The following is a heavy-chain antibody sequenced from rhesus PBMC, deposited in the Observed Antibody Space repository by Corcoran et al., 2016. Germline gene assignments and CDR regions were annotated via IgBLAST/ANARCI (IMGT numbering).Heavy chain of an antibody. V-gene: IGHV4-169*01. CDR2: IYGSGSTT. D-gene: IGHD4-35*01. Sequence: QLQLQESGPGLVKPSETLSVTCAVSGGSISSTYWCWLRQAPGKGLGGIGYIYGSGSTTNYNPSLKSRVTLSVDTSKNQLSLKLSSVTAADTAVYYCARVYGNYADRYFDLWGPGTPITISS. J-gene: IGHJ2*01. CDR3: ARVYGNYADRYFDL. CDR1: GGSISSTY.